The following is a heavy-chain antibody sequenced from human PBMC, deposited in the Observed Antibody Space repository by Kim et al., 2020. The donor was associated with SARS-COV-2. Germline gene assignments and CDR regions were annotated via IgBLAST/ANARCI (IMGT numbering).Heavy chain of an antibody. CDR1: GFTFSNAW. J-gene: IGHJ4*02. CDR3: TTDGGEAGALDY. V-gene: IGHV3-15*01. D-gene: IGHD3-16*01. CDR2: IKIKTDGGTT. Sequence: GGSLRLSCAASGFTFSNAWMSWVRQAPGKGLEWVGRIKIKTDGGTTDYAAPVKGGFTISRDDSKNTLYLQMNRLKTEDTDVYYCTTDGGEAGALDYWGQGTLVTVSS.